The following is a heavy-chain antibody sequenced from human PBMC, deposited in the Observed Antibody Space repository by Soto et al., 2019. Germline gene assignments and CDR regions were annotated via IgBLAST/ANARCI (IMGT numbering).Heavy chain of an antibody. Sequence: SETLSLTCAVYGGSFSGYYWSWIRQPPGKGLEWIGEINHSGSTNYNPSLKSRVTISVDTSKNQFSLELSSLRSEDTAVYYCARREYYYDSSGYYYDAFDIWGQGTMVTVSS. CDR3: ARREYYYDSSGYYYDAFDI. J-gene: IGHJ3*02. V-gene: IGHV4-34*01. D-gene: IGHD3-22*01. CDR1: GGSFSGYY. CDR2: INHSGST.